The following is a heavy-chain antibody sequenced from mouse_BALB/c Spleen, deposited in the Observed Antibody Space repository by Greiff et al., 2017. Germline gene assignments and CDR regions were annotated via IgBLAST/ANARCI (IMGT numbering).Heavy chain of an antibody. CDR2: IGGDGST. J-gene: IGHJ4*01. Sequence: QVQLKESGPGLVAPSQSLSITCTVSGFSLTSYGVSWVRQPPGKGLEWLGVIGGDGSTNYHSALISSLSISKDNSKSQVFLKLNSRQTDDTTAYYCAKRNSYGRDYYAMDYWGQGTSVTVSS. CDR1: GFSLTSYG. CDR3: AKRNSYGRDYYAMDY. D-gene: IGHD1-1*01. V-gene: IGHV2-3*01.